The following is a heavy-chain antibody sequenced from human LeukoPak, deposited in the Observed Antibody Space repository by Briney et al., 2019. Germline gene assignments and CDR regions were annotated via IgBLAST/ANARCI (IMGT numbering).Heavy chain of an antibody. CDR1: GFTFSSYG. V-gene: IGHV3-21*01. D-gene: IGHD6-13*01. CDR3: ARGGIAAAVRTWRGWFDP. J-gene: IGHJ5*02. Sequence: KSGGSLRLSCAASGFTFSSYGMHWVRQAPGKGLEWVASISSSSPYIYYTDSVKGRFTISRDNAKNSLYLQMNSLRAEDTAVYYCARGGIAAAVRTWRGWFDPWGQGTLVTVSS. CDR2: ISSSSPYI.